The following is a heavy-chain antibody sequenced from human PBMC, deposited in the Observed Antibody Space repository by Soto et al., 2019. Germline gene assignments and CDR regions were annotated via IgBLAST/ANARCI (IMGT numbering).Heavy chain of an antibody. CDR3: AKDRAVVVARGGGFDY. CDR1: GFTFSSYG. CDR2: ISYDGSNK. J-gene: IGHJ4*02. D-gene: IGHD2-15*01. Sequence: HPGGSLRLSCAASGFTFSSYGMHWVRQAPGKGLEWVAVISYDGSNKYYADSVKGRFTISRDNSKNTLYLQMNSLRAEDTAVYYCAKDRAVVVARGGGFDYWGQGTLVTVS. V-gene: IGHV3-30*18.